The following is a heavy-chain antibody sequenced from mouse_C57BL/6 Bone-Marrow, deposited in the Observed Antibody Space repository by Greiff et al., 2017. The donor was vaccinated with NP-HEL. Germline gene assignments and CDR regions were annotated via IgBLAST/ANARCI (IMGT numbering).Heavy chain of an antibody. CDR2: ISNGGGST. Sequence: EVKLQESGGGLVQPGGSLKLSCAASGFTFSDYYMYWVRQTPEKRLEWVAYISNGGGSTYYPDTVKGRFTISRDNAKNTLYLQMSRLKSEDTAMYYCARQEGYDYDAMDYWGQGTSVTVSS. CDR3: ARQEGYDYDAMDY. CDR1: GFTFSDYY. V-gene: IGHV5-12*01. J-gene: IGHJ4*01.